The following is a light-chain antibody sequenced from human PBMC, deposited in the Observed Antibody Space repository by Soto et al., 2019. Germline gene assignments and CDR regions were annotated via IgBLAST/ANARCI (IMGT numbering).Light chain of an antibody. CDR2: GAS. Sequence: EIVMTQSPATLSVSPGERATLSCRASQSVSSNLGWYQQKPGQAPRLLIYGASTRATGIPARFSGSGSGTEFTLTISSLQSEDFAVYYCQQYNNWPPELTFGGGTKVEIK. J-gene: IGKJ4*01. CDR1: QSVSSN. CDR3: QQYNNWPPELT. V-gene: IGKV3-15*01.